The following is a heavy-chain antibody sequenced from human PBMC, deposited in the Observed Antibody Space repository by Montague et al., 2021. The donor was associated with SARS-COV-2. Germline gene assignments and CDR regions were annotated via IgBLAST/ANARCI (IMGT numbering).Heavy chain of an antibody. CDR2: NNYRGIT. CDR3: ARPPPWHYDMSGVYKLSWDFDV. J-gene: IGHJ2*01. D-gene: IGHD3-22*01. V-gene: IGHV4-39*01. Sequence: SETLSLTCTVSGGSDRSSNLYWGRVRQHTGNGLERIRSNNYRGITSDSLSLKSRVIISVDTSKNQFSLKLNSVTAADTAVYYCARPPPWHYDMSGVYKLSWDFDVWGRGTLVTVSS. CDR1: GGSDRSSNLY.